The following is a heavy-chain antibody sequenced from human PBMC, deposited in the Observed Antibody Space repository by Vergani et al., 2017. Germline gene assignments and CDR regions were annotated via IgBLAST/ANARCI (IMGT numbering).Heavy chain of an antibody. J-gene: IGHJ4*02. CDR3: ARGYYDDSSGYYYLDS. V-gene: IGHV4-31*03. CDR2: IYYSGST. CDR1: GGSISSGGYY. D-gene: IGHD3-22*01. Sequence: QVQLQESGPGLVKPSQTLSLTCTVSGGSISSGGYYWSWIRQHPGKGLEWIGYIYYSGSTYYNPSLKSRVTISVDTSKNQFSLKLSSVTAADTAVYYCARGYYDDSSGYYYLDSWGQGTLVTVSS.